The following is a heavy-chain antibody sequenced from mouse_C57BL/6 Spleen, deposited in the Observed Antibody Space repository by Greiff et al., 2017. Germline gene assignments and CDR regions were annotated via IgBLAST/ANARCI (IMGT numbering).Heavy chain of an antibody. Sequence: SGYSFTDYNMNWVKQSNGKSLEWIGVINPNYGTTSYNQKFKGKATLTVDQSSSTAYMQLNSLTSEDSAVYYCARRGVTGTYWYFDVWGTGTTVTVSS. CDR3: ARRGVTGTYWYFDV. CDR1: GYSFTDYN. V-gene: IGHV1-39*01. CDR2: INPNYGTT. D-gene: IGHD4-1*01. J-gene: IGHJ1*03.